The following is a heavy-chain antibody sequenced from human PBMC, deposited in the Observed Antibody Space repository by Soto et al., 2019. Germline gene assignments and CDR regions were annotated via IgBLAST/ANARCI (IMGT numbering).Heavy chain of an antibody. D-gene: IGHD3-22*01. J-gene: IGHJ4*02. Sequence: GESLKISCKGSGYSFTSYWISWVCQMPGKGLEWMGRIDPSDSYTNYSPSFEGHVTISADKSISTAYLQWSSLKASDTAMYYCARHTDYYDRSGYYYLDFWGQGTLVTVSS. CDR2: IDPSDSYT. V-gene: IGHV5-10-1*01. CDR1: GYSFTSYW. CDR3: ARHTDYYDRSGYYYLDF.